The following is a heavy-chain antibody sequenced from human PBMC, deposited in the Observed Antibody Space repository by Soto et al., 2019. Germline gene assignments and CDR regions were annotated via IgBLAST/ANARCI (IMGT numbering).Heavy chain of an antibody. D-gene: IGHD1-1*01. V-gene: IGHV4-28*03. CDR3: SRVSHPGTSFSTWFDP. Sequence: SETLSLTWAVSGYSITNRNWWGWIRQPAGKGLEWIGFIFYSGSTYTYYSPSLKSRVTMSVDTSKTQFSLNLSFVTAVDTAVFYCSRVSHPGTSFSTWFDPWGQGALVT. CDR1: GYSITNRNW. J-gene: IGHJ5*02. CDR2: IFYSGSTYT.